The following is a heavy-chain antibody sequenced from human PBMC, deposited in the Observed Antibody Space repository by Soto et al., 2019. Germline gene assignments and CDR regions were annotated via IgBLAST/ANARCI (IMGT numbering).Heavy chain of an antibody. V-gene: IGHV3-21*01. CDR2: ISSSSSYI. CDR1: GFTFSSYS. Sequence: GGSLRLSCAASGFTFSSYSMNWVRQAPGKGLEWASSISSSSSYIYYADSVKGRFTISRDNAKNSLYLQMNSLRAEDTAVYYCAREGYCSSTSCYYYFDYWGQGTLVTVSS. D-gene: IGHD2-2*01. J-gene: IGHJ4*02. CDR3: AREGYCSSTSCYYYFDY.